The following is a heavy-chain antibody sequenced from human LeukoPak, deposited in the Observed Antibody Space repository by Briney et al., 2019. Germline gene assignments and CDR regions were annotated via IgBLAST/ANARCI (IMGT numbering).Heavy chain of an antibody. D-gene: IGHD1-26*01. CDR3: ASRSGSYLYYFDY. Sequence: AGGSLRLSCAASGFTFSDYYMSWIRQAPGKGLEWVSYISSSGSTIYYADSVKGRFTISRDNAKNSLHLQMNSLRAEDTAVYYCASRSGSYLYYFDYWGQGTLVTVSS. CDR2: ISSSGSTI. V-gene: IGHV3-11*01. J-gene: IGHJ4*02. CDR1: GFTFSDYY.